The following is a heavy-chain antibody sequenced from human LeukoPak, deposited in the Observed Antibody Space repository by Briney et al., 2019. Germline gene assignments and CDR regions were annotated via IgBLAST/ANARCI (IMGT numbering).Heavy chain of an antibody. D-gene: IGHD6-19*01. V-gene: IGHV4-59*01. CDR2: IYYSGST. Sequence: PSETLSLTCTVSGGSISSYYWSWIRQPPGKGLEWIGYIYYSGSTNYNPSLKSRVTISVDTFKNQFSLKLSSVTAADTAVYYCARSSGWGGYNWFDPWGQGTLVTVSS. CDR1: GGSISSYY. J-gene: IGHJ5*02. CDR3: ARSSGWGGYNWFDP.